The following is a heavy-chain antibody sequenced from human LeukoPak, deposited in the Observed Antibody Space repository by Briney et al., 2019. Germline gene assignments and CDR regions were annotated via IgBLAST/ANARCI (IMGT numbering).Heavy chain of an antibody. Sequence: GGPLRLSCAASRFLFGNYAMSWVRQAPGKGLEWVSAICGSGVITHYADPEKGRYTISRENSKNPLYLQMNSLRAEDTAVYYCAKEGYGSTGNADFDYWGQGTLVIVSS. CDR1: RFLFGNYA. J-gene: IGHJ4*02. D-gene: IGHD6-13*01. CDR2: ICGSGVIT. V-gene: IGHV3-23*01. CDR3: AKEGYGSTGNADFDY.